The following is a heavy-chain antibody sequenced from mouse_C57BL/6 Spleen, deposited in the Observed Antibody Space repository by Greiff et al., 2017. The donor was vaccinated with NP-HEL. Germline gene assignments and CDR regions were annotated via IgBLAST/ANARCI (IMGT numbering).Heavy chain of an antibody. CDR3: ARDGAWGNGFDY. V-gene: IGHV1-54*01. J-gene: IGHJ2*01. Sequence: QVQLQQSGAELVRPGTSVKVSCKASGYAFTNYLIEWVKQRPGQGLEWIGVINPGSGGTNYNEKFKGKATLTADKSSSTAYMQLSSLTSEDSAVYFCARDGAWGNGFDYWGQGTTLTVSS. CDR1: GYAFTNYL. CDR2: INPGSGGT. D-gene: IGHD2-3*01.